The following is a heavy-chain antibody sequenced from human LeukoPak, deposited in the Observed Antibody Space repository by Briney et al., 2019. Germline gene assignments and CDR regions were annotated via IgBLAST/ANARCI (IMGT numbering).Heavy chain of an antibody. CDR2: ISGSGGST. V-gene: IGHV3-23*01. Sequence: GGSLRLSCAASGFTFSSYAMSWVRQAPGKGLEWVSAISGSGGSTYYADSVKGRFTFSRDNSKNTLYLQMNSLRAEDTAVYYCAKGSEGSGSYYNVFDYWGQGTLVTVSS. D-gene: IGHD3-10*01. J-gene: IGHJ4*02. CDR3: AKGSEGSGSYYNVFDY. CDR1: GFTFSSYA.